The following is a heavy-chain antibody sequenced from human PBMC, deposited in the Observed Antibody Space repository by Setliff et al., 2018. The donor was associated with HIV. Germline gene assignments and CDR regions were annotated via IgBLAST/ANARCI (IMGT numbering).Heavy chain of an antibody. V-gene: IGHV1-18*01. CDR2: INTYNGNT. D-gene: IGHD1-26*01. J-gene: IGHJ3*02. CDR3: ARGTRVGANDAFDI. CDR1: GYTFTSYG. Sequence: ASVKVSCKASGYTFTSYGISWVRQAPGQGLEWMGWINTYNGNTYYAQNLQGRVTMTTGTSTSTGYMELRSLRSDDTAVYYCARGTRVGANDAFDIWGQGTMVTVSS.